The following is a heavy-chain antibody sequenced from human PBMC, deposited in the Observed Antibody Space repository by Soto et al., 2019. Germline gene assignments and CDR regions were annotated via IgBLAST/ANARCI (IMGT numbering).Heavy chain of an antibody. J-gene: IGHJ6*02. CDR3: ARVRVVATTFYYYYAMDV. CDR1: GGSFSGYY. Sequence: QVQLQQWGAGLLKPSETLSLTCAVYGGSFSGYYWSWIRQPPGTGLEWIGEINHSGSTNYNPSLKSRVTISVDTSKNQFSLKLSSVTAADTAVYYCARVRVVATTFYYYYAMDVWGQGTTVTVSS. CDR2: INHSGST. D-gene: IGHD5-12*01. V-gene: IGHV4-34*01.